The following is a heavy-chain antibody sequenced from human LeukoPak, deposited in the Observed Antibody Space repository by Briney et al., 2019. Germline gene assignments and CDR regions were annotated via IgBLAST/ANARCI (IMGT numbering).Heavy chain of an antibody. J-gene: IGHJ3*02. CDR2: IYYSGST. D-gene: IGHD3-10*01. Sequence: PSETLSLTCTVPGDSINSYYWNWLRQPPGKGLEWIGYIYYSGSTNYNPSLKSRVTISVDTSKNQFSLKLSSVTAADTAVYYCARDGWEYYYGSGSYPGAFDIWGQGTMVTVSS. CDR1: GDSINSYY. V-gene: IGHV4-59*01. CDR3: ARDGWEYYYGSGSYPGAFDI.